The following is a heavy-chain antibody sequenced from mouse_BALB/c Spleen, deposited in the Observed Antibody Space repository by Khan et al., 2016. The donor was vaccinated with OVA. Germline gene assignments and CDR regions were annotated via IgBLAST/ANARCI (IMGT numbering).Heavy chain of an antibody. V-gene: IGHV1S135*01. CDR3: AMADYYGSSCYFDY. CDR1: GYSFTDYN. CDR2: IDPYNGCT. J-gene: IGHJ2*01. Sequence: VQLKESGPELVKPGASVKVSCKASGYSFTDYNMFWVKQSHGKSLEWIGYIDPYNGCTSYNQKFKGKATLTVDKSSSTAFMHLSSLTSEDSAVCYCAMADYYGSSCYFDYWGQGTTLTVSA. D-gene: IGHD1-1*01.